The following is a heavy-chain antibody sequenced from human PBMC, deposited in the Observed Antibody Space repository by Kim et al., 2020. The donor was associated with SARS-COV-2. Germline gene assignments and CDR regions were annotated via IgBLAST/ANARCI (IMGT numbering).Heavy chain of an antibody. CDR2: ISSSSSYI. J-gene: IGHJ4*02. Sequence: GGSLRLSCAASGFTFSSYSMSWVRQAPGKGLEWVSSISSSSSYIYYADSVKGRFTISRDNAKNSLYLQMNSLRAEDTAVYYCARDTLRYSGSWTKGLYYFDYWGQGTLVTVSS. CDR3: ARDTLRYSGSWTKGLYYFDY. CDR1: GFTFSSYS. V-gene: IGHV3-21*01. D-gene: IGHD6-13*01.